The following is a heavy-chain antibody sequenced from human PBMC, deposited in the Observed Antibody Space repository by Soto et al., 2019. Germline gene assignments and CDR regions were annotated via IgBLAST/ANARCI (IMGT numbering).Heavy chain of an antibody. CDR2: IDWDDDK. J-gene: IGHJ6*02. CDR3: ARIRQLDYYYYYGMDV. CDR1: GFSLSTSGMC. Sequence: SGPTLVNPTQTLTLTCTFSGFSLSTSGMCVSWIRQPPGKALEWLARIDWDDDKYYSTSLKTRLTISKDTSKNQVVLTMTNMDPVDTATYYCARIRQLDYYYYYGMDVWGQGTTVTVSS. V-gene: IGHV2-70*11.